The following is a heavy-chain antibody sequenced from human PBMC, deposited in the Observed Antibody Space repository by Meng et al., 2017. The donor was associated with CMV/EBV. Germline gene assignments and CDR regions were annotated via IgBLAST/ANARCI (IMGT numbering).Heavy chain of an antibody. V-gene: IGHV3-20*01. CDR2: GGST. J-gene: IGHJ4*02. CDR3: ARGRAAAVALFDY. D-gene: IGHD6-19*01. Sequence: GGSTVYADSVKGRFTISRDNAKNSLYLQMNSLRAEDTALYHCARGRAAAVALFDYWGQGTLVTVSS.